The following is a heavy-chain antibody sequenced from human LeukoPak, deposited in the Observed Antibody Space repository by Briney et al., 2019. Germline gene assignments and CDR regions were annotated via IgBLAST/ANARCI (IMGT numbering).Heavy chain of an antibody. CDR1: GFTFSSYA. CDR2: ISGSGST. Sequence: PGGSLRLSRAASGFTFSSYAMSWVRQAPGKGLEWVSAISGSGSTNYADSVKGRFTISRDNSKNSLYLQMNSLRAEDTAVYYCAELGITMIGGVWGKGTTVTISS. J-gene: IGHJ6*04. CDR3: AELGITMIGGV. D-gene: IGHD3-10*02. V-gene: IGHV3-23*01.